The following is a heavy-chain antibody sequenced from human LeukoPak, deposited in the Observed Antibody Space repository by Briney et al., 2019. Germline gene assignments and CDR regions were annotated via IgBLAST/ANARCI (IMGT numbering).Heavy chain of an antibody. CDR2: IYHSGST. CDR1: GYSISSGYY. CDR3: ATEVTTESFNWFDP. D-gene: IGHD4-11*01. Sequence: SETLSLTCAASGYSISSGYYWGWIRQRPGKGLEWIGSIYHSGSTYYNPSLKSRVTISVDTSKNQFPLKLSSVTAADTAVYYCATEVTTESFNWFDPWGQGNLVTVSS. V-gene: IGHV4-38-2*01. J-gene: IGHJ5*02.